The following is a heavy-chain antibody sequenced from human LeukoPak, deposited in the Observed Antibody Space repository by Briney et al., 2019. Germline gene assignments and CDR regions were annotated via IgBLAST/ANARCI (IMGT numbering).Heavy chain of an antibody. J-gene: IGHJ4*02. CDR1: GYTFTSYG. CDR3: ARDNPGIAAAGIIGFDY. D-gene: IGHD6-13*01. CDR2: ISTYNGNT. V-gene: IGHV1-18*04. Sequence: ASVKDSCKASGYTFTSYGISWVRQAPGQGLEWMGWISTYNGNTNYAQKLQGRVTMTTDTSTSTAYIELRSLRSDDTAVYYCARDNPGIAAAGIIGFDYWGQGTLVTVSS.